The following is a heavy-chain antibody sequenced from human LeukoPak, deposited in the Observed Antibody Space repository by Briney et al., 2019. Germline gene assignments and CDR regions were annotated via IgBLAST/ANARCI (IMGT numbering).Heavy chain of an antibody. V-gene: IGHV1-18*01. J-gene: IGHJ3*02. D-gene: IGHD3-16*01. CDR1: GYTFTSYG. CDR2: ISAYNGNT. Sequence: ASVKVSCKASGYTFTSYGISWVRQAPGQGLEWIGWISAYNGNTNYAQKLQGRVTMTTDTSTSTAYMELRSLRSDDTAVYYCARGGRLQPRTSRLLGAFDIWGQGTMVSVSS. CDR3: ARGGRLQPRTSRLLGAFDI.